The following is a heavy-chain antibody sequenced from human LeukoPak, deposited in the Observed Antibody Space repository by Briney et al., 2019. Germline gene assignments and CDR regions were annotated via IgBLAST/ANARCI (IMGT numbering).Heavy chain of an antibody. V-gene: IGHV1-2*02. J-gene: IGHJ3*02. Sequence: ASVTVSSEASGYTFTVYYMRWVRQAPGQGLEWMGWINPNSGGTNYAQKFQGRVTMTRDTSITTAYMELSRLRSDATAVYYCARRGDDFWSGYYTGLAFDIWGQGTMVTVSS. CDR1: GYTFTVYY. D-gene: IGHD3-3*01. CDR2: INPNSGGT. CDR3: ARRGDDFWSGYYTGLAFDI.